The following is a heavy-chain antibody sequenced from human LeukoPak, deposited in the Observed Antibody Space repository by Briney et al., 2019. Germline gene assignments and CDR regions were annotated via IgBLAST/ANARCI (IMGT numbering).Heavy chain of an antibody. Sequence: PGGSLRLSCAASGFTFSDYYMSRIRQAPGKGLEWVSYISSSGSTICYADSVKGRFTISRDNAKNSLYLQMNSLRAEDTAVYYCARGGAYCSSTSCYVDYWGQGTLVTVSS. CDR3: ARGGAYCSSTSCYVDY. CDR2: ISSSGSTI. V-gene: IGHV3-11*01. CDR1: GFTFSDYY. D-gene: IGHD2-2*01. J-gene: IGHJ4*02.